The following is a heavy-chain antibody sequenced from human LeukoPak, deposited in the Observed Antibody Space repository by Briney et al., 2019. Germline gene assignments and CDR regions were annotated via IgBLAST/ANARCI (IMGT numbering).Heavy chain of an antibody. V-gene: IGHV3-30*18. Sequence: GRSLRLSCAASGFTFSSYGMHWVRQAPGKGLEWVAVISYDGSNKYYADSVKGRFTISRDNSKNTLYLQMNSLRAEDTAVYYCAKDNSGEWLRHFEYWGQGTLVTVSS. CDR3: AKDNSGEWLRHFEY. D-gene: IGHD5-12*01. CDR2: ISYDGSNK. J-gene: IGHJ4*02. CDR1: GFTFSSYG.